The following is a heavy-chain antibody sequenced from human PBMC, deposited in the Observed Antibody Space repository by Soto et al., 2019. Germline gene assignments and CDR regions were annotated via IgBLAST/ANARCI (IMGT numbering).Heavy chain of an antibody. J-gene: IGHJ6*02. CDR2: IWFEGTNI. CDR1: GFTFSTYG. CDR3: ARSLGHCVRSYYYGLDV. Sequence: QVQLVESGGGVVQPGRSLRLSCAASGFTFSTYGMHWVRQAPGKGLEWVAVIWFEGTNIYYADSVKGRFTISRDNSKNTRNMQMNGVRADDTAVYYCARSLGHCVRSYYYGLDVWGQGTTLTVSS. D-gene: IGHD2-21*02. V-gene: IGHV3-33*01.